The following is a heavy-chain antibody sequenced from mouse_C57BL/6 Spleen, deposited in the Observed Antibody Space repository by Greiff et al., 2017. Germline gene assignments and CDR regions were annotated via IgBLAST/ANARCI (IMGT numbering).Heavy chain of an antibody. D-gene: IGHD2-13*01. CDR2: IDPSDSYT. V-gene: IGHV1-69*01. CDR3: ARKGDYYCYFDV. CDR1: GYTFTSYW. Sequence: QVQLQQPGAELVMPGASVKLSCKASGYTFTSYWMHWVKQRPGQGLEWIGEIDPSDSYTNYNQKFKGKSTLTVDKSSSTAYMQLSSLTSEDSAVYSCARKGDYYCYFDVWGPGTTFTVSS. J-gene: IGHJ1*01.